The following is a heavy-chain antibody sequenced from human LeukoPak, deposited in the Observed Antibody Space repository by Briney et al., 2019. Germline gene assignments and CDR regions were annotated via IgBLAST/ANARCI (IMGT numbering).Heavy chain of an antibody. CDR1: GFTFSSYW. J-gene: IGHJ4*02. V-gene: IGHV3-74*01. CDR3: VRLKGR. CDR2: INTDGSST. Sequence: PGGSLRLSSAASGFTFSSYWMHWVRQAPGKGLEWVSRINTDGSSTDYAESVKGRFTISRDNAKNTLYLQMNSLRVEDTAVYYCVRLKGRWGQGTLVTVSS.